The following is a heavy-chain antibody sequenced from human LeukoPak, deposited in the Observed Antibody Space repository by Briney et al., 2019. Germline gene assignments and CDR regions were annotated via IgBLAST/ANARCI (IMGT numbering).Heavy chain of an antibody. CDR3: ARARGYCRSTSCYGNWFHP. J-gene: IGHJ5*02. CDR2: IYYSGST. D-gene: IGHD2-2*01. CDR1: GCSISSHY. V-gene: IGHV4-59*11. Sequence: ETLSLTCIVSGCSISSHYGCWIRQPPGKGLECIGNIYYSGSTNYTPSLKSRVTISVDTSKNQFSLKLSSVTAADTDEYYCARARGYCRSTSCYGNWFHPWGQGTLVTVSS.